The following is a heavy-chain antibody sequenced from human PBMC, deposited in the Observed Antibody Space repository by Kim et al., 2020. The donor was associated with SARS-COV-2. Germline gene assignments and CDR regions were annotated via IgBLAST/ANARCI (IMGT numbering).Heavy chain of an antibody. CDR3: ARPREVVTTGDYYGMDV. V-gene: IGHV4-39*01. J-gene: IGHJ6*02. D-gene: IGHD2-21*02. Sequence: SETLSLTCTVSGGSISSSSYYWGWIRQPPGKGLEWIGSIYYSGSTYYNPSLKSRVTISVDTSKNQFSLKLSSVTAADTAVYYCARPREVVTTGDYYGMDVWGQGTTVTVSS. CDR2: IYYSGST. CDR1: GGSISSSSYY.